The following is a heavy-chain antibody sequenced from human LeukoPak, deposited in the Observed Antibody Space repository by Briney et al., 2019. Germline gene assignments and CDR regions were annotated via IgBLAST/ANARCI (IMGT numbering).Heavy chain of an antibody. CDR3: ARPEYCGSHCYLYFDS. CDR1: GFTFSSYA. J-gene: IGHJ4*02. Sequence: GGSLRLSCAASGFTFSSYAMSWVRQAPGKGLEWVSAISGSGGSTYYADSVKGRFTISRDNSKNTLYLQMNSLRAEDTAVYYCARPEYCGSHCYLYFDSWGQGTLVTVSS. D-gene: IGHD2-21*02. CDR2: ISGSGGST. V-gene: IGHV3-23*01.